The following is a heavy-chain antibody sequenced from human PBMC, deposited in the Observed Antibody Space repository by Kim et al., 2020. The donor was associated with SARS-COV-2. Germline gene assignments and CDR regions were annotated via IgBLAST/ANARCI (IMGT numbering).Heavy chain of an antibody. D-gene: IGHD6-19*01. CDR3: AKTIAVAGLEAFDY. CDR2: IYYSGST. CDR1: GGSISSYY. J-gene: IGHJ4*02. V-gene: IGHV4-59*08. Sequence: SETLSLTCTVSGGSISSYYWSWIRQPPGKGLEWIGYIYYSGSTNYNPSLKSRVTISVDTSKNQFSLKLSSVTAADTAVYYCAKTIAVAGLEAFDYWGQGTLVTVSS.